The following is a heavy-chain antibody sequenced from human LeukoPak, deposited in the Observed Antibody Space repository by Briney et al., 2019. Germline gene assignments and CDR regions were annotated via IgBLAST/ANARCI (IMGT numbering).Heavy chain of an antibody. V-gene: IGHV3-7*01. Sequence: GGSLRLSCEASGFTFSNYAMSWVGQAPGEGLEGVANIKQDGSEKNYVDSVKGRFTISRDNAENSLFLQMNSLRVEDTAVYYCAREWQGGIAAAGTRIEGDYWGQGTLVAVSS. D-gene: IGHD6-13*01. J-gene: IGHJ4*02. CDR3: AREWQGGIAAAGTRIEGDY. CDR2: IKQDGSEK. CDR1: GFTFSNYA.